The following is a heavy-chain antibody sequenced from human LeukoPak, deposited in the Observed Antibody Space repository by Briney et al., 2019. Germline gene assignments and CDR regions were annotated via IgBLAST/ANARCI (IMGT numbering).Heavy chain of an antibody. D-gene: IGHD3-16*01. CDR3: AREGGAPADY. J-gene: IGHJ4*02. CDR1: GYTFTGYY. Sequence: ASVKVSCKTSGYTFTGYYVHWVRQAPGQGLKWMGRINPKSGGTNYAQKFQGRVTMTRDTSISTAYMELSRLRSDDTAVYYCAREGGAPADYWGQGTLVTVSS. CDR2: INPKSGGT. V-gene: IGHV1-2*06.